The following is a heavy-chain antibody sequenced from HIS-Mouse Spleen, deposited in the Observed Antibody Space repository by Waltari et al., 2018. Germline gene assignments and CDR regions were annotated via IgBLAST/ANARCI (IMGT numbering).Heavy chain of an antibody. D-gene: IGHD6-13*01. CDR3: AREIPYSSSWYDWYFDL. CDR1: GRSLSSSSYS. Sequence: QLQLQESGPGLVKPSETLSHTCTVPGRSLSSSSYSWGWIRQPPGKGLEWIGSIYYSGSTYYNPSLKSRVTISVDTSKNQFSLKLSSVTAADTAVYYCAREIPYSSSWYDWYFDLWGRGTLVTVSS. J-gene: IGHJ2*01. V-gene: IGHV4-39*07. CDR2: IYYSGST.